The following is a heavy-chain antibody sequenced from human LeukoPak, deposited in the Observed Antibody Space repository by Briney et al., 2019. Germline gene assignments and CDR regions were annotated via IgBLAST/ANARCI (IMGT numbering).Heavy chain of an antibody. CDR2: ISKSGSYT. Sequence: GGSLRLSCAASGFTFSDYYMNWIRQAPGKGLEWVSYISKSGSYTNYADSVKGRFIISRENAKNSLYLQMNSLRPEDTAVYYCARGDGYSYAGALDYWGQGTLVTVSS. V-gene: IGHV3-11*06. CDR3: ARGDGYSYAGALDY. D-gene: IGHD3-22*01. J-gene: IGHJ4*02. CDR1: GFTFSDYY.